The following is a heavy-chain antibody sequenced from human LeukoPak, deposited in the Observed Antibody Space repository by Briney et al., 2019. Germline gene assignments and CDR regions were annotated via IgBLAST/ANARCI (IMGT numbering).Heavy chain of an antibody. Sequence: GESLKISCKGSGYSFTSYWIGWARQMPGKGLEWMGIIYPGDSDTRYSPSFQGQVTISADKSISTAYLQWSSLKASDTAMYYCARHLSVDYGANTDAFDIWGQGTMVTVSS. V-gene: IGHV5-51*01. CDR3: ARHLSVDYGANTDAFDI. CDR1: GYSFTSYW. J-gene: IGHJ3*02. D-gene: IGHD4-17*01. CDR2: IYPGDSDT.